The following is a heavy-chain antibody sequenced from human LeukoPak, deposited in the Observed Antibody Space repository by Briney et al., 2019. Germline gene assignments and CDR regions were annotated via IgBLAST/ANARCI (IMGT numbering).Heavy chain of an antibody. Sequence: GASVKASCKASGYTFSSHGISWVRQAPGQGLEWMGWIGVYSGDTKYAQNFQGRVTTTADTPTSTAYMELTSLTSDDTAVYYCARDRGPYYYDSSGYRPSDYWGQGTLVTVSS. D-gene: IGHD3-22*01. CDR1: GYTFSSHG. CDR3: ARDRGPYYYDSSGYRPSDY. CDR2: IGVYSGDT. V-gene: IGHV1-18*01. J-gene: IGHJ4*02.